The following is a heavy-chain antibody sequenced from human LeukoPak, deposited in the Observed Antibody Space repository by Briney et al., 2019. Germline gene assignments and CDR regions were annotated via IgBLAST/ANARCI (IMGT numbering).Heavy chain of an antibody. CDR3: ARGHYGMDV. CDR2: INQGGSEK. V-gene: IGHV3-7*05. Sequence: GGSLRLSCGASGFTFSNSWMTWVRQAPGKGPEWVANINQGGSEKYHVDSVEGRFTISRDNAKNSLYLQMNSLRAEDTAVYYCARGHYGMDVWGQGTTVTVSS. J-gene: IGHJ6*02. CDR1: GFTFSNSW.